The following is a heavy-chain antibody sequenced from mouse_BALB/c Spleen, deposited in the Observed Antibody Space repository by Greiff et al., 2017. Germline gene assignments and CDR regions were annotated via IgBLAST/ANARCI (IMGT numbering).Heavy chain of an antibody. CDR2: INPSTGYT. CDR1: GYTFTSYW. D-gene: IGHD2-1*01. CDR3: ARARGNYAAMDY. V-gene: IGHV1-7*01. Sequence: QVQLQQSGAELAKPGASVKMSCKASGYTFTSYWMHWVKQRPGQGLEWIGYINPSTGYTEYNQKFKDKATLTADKSSSTAYMQLSSLTSEDSAVYYCARARGNYAAMDYWGRGTSVTDST. J-gene: IGHJ4*01.